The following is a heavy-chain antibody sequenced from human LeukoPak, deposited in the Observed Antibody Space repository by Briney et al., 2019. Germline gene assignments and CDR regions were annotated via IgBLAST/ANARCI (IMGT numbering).Heavy chain of an antibody. D-gene: IGHD4-23*01. Sequence: PSQTLSLTCTVSGGSVSSGSYYWSWIRQPAGKGLEWIGRISTSGTTNYDPSLKSRVTISVDTSKNQFSLKLSSVTAADTAVYYCAVTTVVTPHWFDPWGQGTLVTVSS. CDR3: AVTTVVTPHWFDP. J-gene: IGHJ5*02. CDR1: GGSVSSGSYY. CDR2: ISTSGTT. V-gene: IGHV4-61*02.